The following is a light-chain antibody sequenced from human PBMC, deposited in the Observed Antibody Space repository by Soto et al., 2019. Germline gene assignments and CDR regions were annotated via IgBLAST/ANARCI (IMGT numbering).Light chain of an antibody. CDR1: QSISSR. Sequence: DIQMTQSPSTLSASVGDRVTISCRASQSISSRLAWYQQKAGKAPKLLIYKASGLQSGVPPRFSGSGSGTEFTLIISSLQPDDFATYYCQQYARNPLTFGGGTKVDI. CDR3: QQYARNPLT. J-gene: IGKJ4*01. V-gene: IGKV1-5*03. CDR2: KAS.